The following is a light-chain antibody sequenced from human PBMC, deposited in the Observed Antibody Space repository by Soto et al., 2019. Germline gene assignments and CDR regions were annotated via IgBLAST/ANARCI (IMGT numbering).Light chain of an antibody. CDR2: DVS. CDR3: CSYAGNSLWV. Sequence: QSALTQPRSVSGSPGQSVTISCTGTSSDVGGYNYVSWYQQHPGKAPKLVIDDVSKRPSGVPDRFSGSKSANTASLTISGLQAEDEADYYCCSYAGNSLWVFGGGTKLTVL. CDR1: SSDVGGYNY. J-gene: IGLJ3*02. V-gene: IGLV2-11*01.